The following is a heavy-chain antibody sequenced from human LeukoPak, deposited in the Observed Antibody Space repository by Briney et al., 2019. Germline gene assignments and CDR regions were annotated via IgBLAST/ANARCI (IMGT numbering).Heavy chain of an antibody. CDR1: GYTFSSYS. V-gene: IGHV3-21*01. Sequence: GGSLRLSCAASGYTFSSYSMNWVRQAPGKGLEWVSSISSSSSYIYYADSVKGRFTISRDNAKSSLYLQMNSLRAEATAVYYCARDSDWDDAFDIWGQGTMVTVSS. CDR3: ARDSDWDDAFDI. D-gene: IGHD3-9*01. J-gene: IGHJ3*02. CDR2: ISSSSSYI.